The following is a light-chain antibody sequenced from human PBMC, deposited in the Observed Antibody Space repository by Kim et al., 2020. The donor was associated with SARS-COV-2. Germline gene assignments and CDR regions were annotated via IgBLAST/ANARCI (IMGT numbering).Light chain of an antibody. Sequence: QRVTISCTGTSSNIGAGYDVHWYQQLPGTAPKLLIYGNSNRPSGVPDRFSGSKSGTSASLAITGLQAEDEADYYCQSYDSSLSGYVFGTGTKVTVL. CDR2: GNS. V-gene: IGLV1-40*01. CDR1: SSNIGAGYD. J-gene: IGLJ1*01. CDR3: QSYDSSLSGYV.